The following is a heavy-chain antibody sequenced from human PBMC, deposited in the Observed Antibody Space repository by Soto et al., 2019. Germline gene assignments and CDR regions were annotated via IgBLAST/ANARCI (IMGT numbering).Heavy chain of an antibody. CDR2: IKSKTDGGTT. Sequence: GGSLRLSCAASGFTFSNAWMNWVRQAPGKGLEWVGRIKSKTDGGTTDYAAPVKGRFTISRDDSKNTLYLQMNSLKTEDTAVYYCTTGRLMEWLFYYGMDVWGQGTTVTVSS. D-gene: IGHD3-3*01. V-gene: IGHV3-15*07. CDR1: GFTFSNAW. J-gene: IGHJ6*02. CDR3: TTGRLMEWLFYYGMDV.